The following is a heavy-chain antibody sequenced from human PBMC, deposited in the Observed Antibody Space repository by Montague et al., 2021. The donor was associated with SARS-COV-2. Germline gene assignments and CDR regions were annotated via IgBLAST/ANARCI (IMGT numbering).Heavy chain of an antibody. CDR2: IDWDEDK. V-gene: IGHV2-5*02. CDR3: AREDIGGSFDY. CDR1: GFSLSTSGVG. J-gene: IGHJ4*02. Sequence: PALVKPTQTLTPTCTFSGFSLSTSGVGVGWIRQPPGKALEWLALIDWDEDKRYSPSLKSRLTITKDTSKNQVVLTMTNMDPVDTGTYYCAREDIGGSFDYGGQGTLVTVSS. D-gene: IGHD5-12*01.